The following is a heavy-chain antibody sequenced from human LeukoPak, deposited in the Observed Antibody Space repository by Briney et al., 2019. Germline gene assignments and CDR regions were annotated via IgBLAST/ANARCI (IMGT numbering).Heavy chain of an antibody. D-gene: IGHD5-12*01. CDR2: IYYSGST. CDR3: AGALATVLPDY. J-gene: IGHJ4*02. CDR1: GGSVSSGSYY. V-gene: IGHV4-61*01. Sequence: SETLSLTCTVSGGSVSSGSYYWSWIRQPPGKGLEWIGYIYYSGSTNYNPSLKSRVTISVDTSKNQFSLKLSSVTAADTAVYYCAGALATVLPDYWGQGTLVTVSS.